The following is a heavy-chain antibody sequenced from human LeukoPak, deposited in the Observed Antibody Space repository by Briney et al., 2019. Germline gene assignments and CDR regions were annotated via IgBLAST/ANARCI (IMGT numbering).Heavy chain of an antibody. CDR2: ISISGTTI. CDR3: ARDVCSGGSCSPGYFQH. CDR1: GFTFTDFY. J-gene: IGHJ1*01. D-gene: IGHD2-15*01. Sequence: GVSLRLSCAASGFTFTDFYMSWIRQAPGKGLEWVSYISISGTTIYYADSVKGRFTFSRDNAKNSLYLQMNSLRAEDTAVYYCARDVCSGGSCSPGYFQHWGQGTLVTVSS. V-gene: IGHV3-11*04.